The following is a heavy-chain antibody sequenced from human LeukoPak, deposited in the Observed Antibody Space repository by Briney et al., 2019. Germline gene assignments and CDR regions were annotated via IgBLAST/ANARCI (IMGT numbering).Heavy chain of an antibody. CDR2: IYTSGST. Sequence: SETLPLTCTVSGGSISSYYWSCIRQPAGKGLEWIGRIYTSGSTNYNPSLKSRVTISVDTSKNQFSLKLSSVTAADTAVYYCARVYKRGGYQNWFDPWGQGTLVTVSS. V-gene: IGHV4-4*07. D-gene: IGHD3-22*01. J-gene: IGHJ5*02. CDR1: GGSISSYY. CDR3: ARVYKRGGYQNWFDP.